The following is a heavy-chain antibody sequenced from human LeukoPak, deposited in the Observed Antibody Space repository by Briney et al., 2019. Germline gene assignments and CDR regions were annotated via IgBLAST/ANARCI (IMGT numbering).Heavy chain of an antibody. D-gene: IGHD3-16*02. CDR2: ISGSGGST. CDR1: GFTFSSYA. CDR3: AKSPFTFGGVIVTPFDY. Sequence: GGSLRLSCAASGFTFSSYAMSWVRQAPGKGLEWVSAISGSGGSTYYADSAKGRFTISRDNSKNTLYLQMNSLRAEDTAVYYCAKSPFTFGGVIVTPFDYWGQGTLVTVSS. J-gene: IGHJ4*02. V-gene: IGHV3-23*01.